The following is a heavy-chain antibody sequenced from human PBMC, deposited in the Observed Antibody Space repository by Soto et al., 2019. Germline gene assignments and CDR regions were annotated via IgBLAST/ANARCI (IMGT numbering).Heavy chain of an antibody. D-gene: IGHD6-6*01. CDR3: ASQGFSSRHFDS. V-gene: IGHV4-39*01. CDR2: IFCSGGT. Sequence: QLQLQESGPGLLKSSETLSLTCTVSNGSISRSSYYWAWIRPPPGRGLEWIGSIFCSGGTYHNPSLKSRATTSKDTFQAQFSLRLSSVTAADTAVYYCASQGFSSRHFDSWGQGALVTVSS. J-gene: IGHJ4*02. CDR1: NGSISRSSYY.